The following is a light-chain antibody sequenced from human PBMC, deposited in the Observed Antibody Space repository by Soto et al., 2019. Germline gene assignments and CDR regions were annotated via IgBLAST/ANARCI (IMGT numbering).Light chain of an antibody. Sequence: EIVMTQSPATLSVSPGERATVSCRASQSVSSNLAWYQQKPGQAPRLLIYGASTRATGIPARFSGSGSGTEFTLTISSLQSEDFAVYYCQQYNNWPPRYTFGQVTKLEIK. V-gene: IGKV3-15*01. CDR2: GAS. J-gene: IGKJ2*01. CDR3: QQYNNWPPRYT. CDR1: QSVSSN.